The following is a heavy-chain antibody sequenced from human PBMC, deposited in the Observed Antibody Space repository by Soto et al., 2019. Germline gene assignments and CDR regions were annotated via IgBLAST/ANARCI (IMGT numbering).Heavy chain of an antibody. J-gene: IGHJ4*02. D-gene: IGHD2-15*01. V-gene: IGHV4-31*03. CDR1: GGSISSGGYY. CDR2: IYYSGST. CDR3: ARERDCSGGSCYGKTSN. Sequence: QVQLQESGPGLVKPSQTLSLTCTVSGGSISSGGYYWSWIRQHPGKGLEWIGYIYYSGSTYYNPSLKSRVTISVDTSKNQFSLKLSSVTAADTAVYYCARERDCSGGSCYGKTSNWGQGTLVTVSS.